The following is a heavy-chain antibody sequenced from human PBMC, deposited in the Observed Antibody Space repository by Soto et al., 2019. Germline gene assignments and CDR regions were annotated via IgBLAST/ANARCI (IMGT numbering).Heavy chain of an antibody. V-gene: IGHV3-33*01. CDR2: IRFDGSNI. D-gene: IGHD3-16*01. J-gene: IGHJ4*02. Sequence: QAQLVESGGGVVQPGRSLRLSCAASGSIFRGYGMHWVRQAPGKGLEWVAVIRFDGSNINYADSVMGRFTISRDNSKYMLYLEMNRLRVEDTTVYYSVRDGVGDAPFWGYLEYWGQGTLVTVSS. CDR3: VRDGVGDAPFWGYLEY. CDR1: GSIFRGYG.